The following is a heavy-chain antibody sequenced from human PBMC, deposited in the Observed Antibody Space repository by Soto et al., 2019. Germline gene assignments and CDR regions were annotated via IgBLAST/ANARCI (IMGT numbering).Heavy chain of an antibody. D-gene: IGHD5-18*01. V-gene: IGHV4-59*01. CDR3: ARGGTGNSYANDF. CDR2: IYYTGNT. J-gene: IGHJ4*02. CDR1: GDSISGYSY. Sequence: PSETLSLTCIISGDSISGYSYWSWIRQPPGRGLEWIGNIYYTGNTNYNPSLKSRVTISVDTSKNQFSLRLNSVTAADTAVYYCARGGTGNSYANDFWGQGTLVTVSS.